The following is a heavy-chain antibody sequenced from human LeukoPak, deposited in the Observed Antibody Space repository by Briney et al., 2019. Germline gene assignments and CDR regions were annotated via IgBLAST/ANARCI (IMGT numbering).Heavy chain of an antibody. CDR3: AKDRYSSWFDS. Sequence: SGGSLRLSCAASGFTFSSNGMHGVRQAPGKGLEWGSAISGSGGSTYYAGPVRGRFTISRDNSKNSLYLKMHSLRAAATAVYYCAKDRYSSWFDSWAREPWSPSPQ. D-gene: IGHD6-13*01. CDR1: GFTFSSNG. J-gene: IGHJ5*01. CDR2: ISGSGGST. V-gene: IGHV3-23*01.